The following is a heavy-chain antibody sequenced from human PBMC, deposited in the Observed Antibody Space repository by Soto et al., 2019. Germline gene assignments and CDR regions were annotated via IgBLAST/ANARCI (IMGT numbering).Heavy chain of an antibody. CDR1: GFTFSIYW. D-gene: IGHD2-8*01. V-gene: IGHV3-74*01. J-gene: IGHJ6*03. Sequence: EVQLVESGGGLVQPGGSLRLSCAASGFTFSIYWMHWVRQVPGKGLVWVSRITSDGSSTSYADSVKGRFTISRDNAKNTLYLQINSPRAEDTAIYYCARDQNGPNYHMDVWGEGTTVTVS. CDR2: ITSDGSST. CDR3: ARDQNGPNYHMDV.